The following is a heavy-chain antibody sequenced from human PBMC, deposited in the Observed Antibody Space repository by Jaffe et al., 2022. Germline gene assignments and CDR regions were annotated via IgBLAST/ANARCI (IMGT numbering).Heavy chain of an antibody. Sequence: QVQLVESGGGVVQPGGSLRLSCAASGFTFSSYGMHWVRQAPGKGLEWVAFIRYDGSNKYYADSVKGRFTISRDNSKNTLYLQMNSLRAEDTAVYYCAKAGIGDFWSGYAYYYYYMDVWGKGTTVTVSS. J-gene: IGHJ6*03. V-gene: IGHV3-30*02. CDR2: IRYDGSNK. CDR3: AKAGIGDFWSGYAYYYYYMDV. CDR1: GFTFSSYG. D-gene: IGHD3-3*01.